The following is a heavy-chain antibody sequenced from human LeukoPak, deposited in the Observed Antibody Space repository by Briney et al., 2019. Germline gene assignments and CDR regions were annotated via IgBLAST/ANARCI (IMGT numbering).Heavy chain of an antibody. V-gene: IGHV3-30*02. Sequence: PGGSLRLSCTASGLTFSNYGMHWVRQAPGKGLEWVAFIQSDGSNKYYADSVKGRFTISRDNSKNTLYLQMNRLRAEDTALYYCAKDAERDYWGQGTLVTVST. CDR3: AKDAERDY. CDR2: IQSDGSNK. CDR1: GLTFSNYG. J-gene: IGHJ4*02. D-gene: IGHD1-1*01.